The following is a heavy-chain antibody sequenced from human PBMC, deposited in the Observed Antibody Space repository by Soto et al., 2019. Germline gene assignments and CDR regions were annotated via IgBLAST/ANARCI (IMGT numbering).Heavy chain of an antibody. V-gene: IGHV4-59*01. CDR3: ARARPLQYCSGGSCYYAFDI. Sequence: QVQLQESGPGLVKPSETLSLTRTVSGGSISSYYWSWIRQPPGKGLEWIGYIYYSGSTNYNPSLKSRVTISVDTSKNQFSLKLSSVTAADTAVYYCARARPLQYCSGGSCYYAFDIWGQGTMVTVSS. CDR1: GGSISSYY. CDR2: IYYSGST. J-gene: IGHJ3*02. D-gene: IGHD2-15*01.